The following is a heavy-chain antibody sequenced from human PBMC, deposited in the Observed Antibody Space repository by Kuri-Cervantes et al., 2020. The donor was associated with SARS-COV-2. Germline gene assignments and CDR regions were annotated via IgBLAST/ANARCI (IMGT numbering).Heavy chain of an antibody. Sequence: SETLSLTCTVSGGSVISSSFYWGWIRQPPGKGLEWIGSIYYSGNTYYNPSFKSRLTISVDTTKNHFSLKLSSVTAADTAVYYCARLGVVGLGDDYWGQGTLVTVSS. D-gene: IGHD3/OR15-3a*01. CDR1: GGSVISSSFY. CDR3: ARLGVVGLGDDY. V-gene: IGHV4-39*01. J-gene: IGHJ4*02. CDR2: IYYSGNT.